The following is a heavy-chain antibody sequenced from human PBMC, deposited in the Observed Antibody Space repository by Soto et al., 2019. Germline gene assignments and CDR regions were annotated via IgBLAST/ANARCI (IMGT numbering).Heavy chain of an antibody. CDR2: IHNSGNT. V-gene: IGHV4-59*01. Sequence: PSETLSLTCTVPGGSFSNYYWTWIRQFPGKRLEWIAHIHNSGNTNSNPSLKSRVTISMETSKNQISLRLTSVTAADTAMYYCARLQYTVVTPIDMWGQGTMVNVSS. CDR1: GGSFSNYY. J-gene: IGHJ3*02. CDR3: ARLQYTVVTPIDM. D-gene: IGHD2-21*02.